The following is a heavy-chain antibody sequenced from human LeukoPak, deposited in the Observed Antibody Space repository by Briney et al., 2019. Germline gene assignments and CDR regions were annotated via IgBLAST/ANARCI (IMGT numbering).Heavy chain of an antibody. Sequence: SETLSLTCAVYGGSFSGYYWSWIRQPPEKGLEWIGEINHSGRTNYNPSLGSRVTISVDTSKNQFSLKLSSVTAADTAVYYCARGPSPDMITFGGIIVFPPPLRYWGQGTLVTVSS. CDR3: ARGPSPDMITFGGIIVFPPPLRY. V-gene: IGHV4-34*01. CDR2: INHSGRT. CDR1: GGSFSGYY. D-gene: IGHD3-16*02. J-gene: IGHJ4*02.